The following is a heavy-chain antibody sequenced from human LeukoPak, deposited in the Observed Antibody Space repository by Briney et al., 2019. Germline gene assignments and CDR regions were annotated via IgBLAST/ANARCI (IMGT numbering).Heavy chain of an antibody. CDR1: GYTFTGYY. J-gene: IGHJ3*02. V-gene: IGHV1-2*02. CDR2: INPNSGGT. Sequence: VASVKVSCKASGYTFTGYYMHWVRQAPGQGLEWMGWINPNSGGTNYAQKFQGGVTVTRDTSISTAYMELSRLRSDDTAVYYCARGRKYYDTSGYHPFDIWGQGTMVTVSS. CDR3: ARGRKYYDTSGYHPFDI. D-gene: IGHD3-22*01.